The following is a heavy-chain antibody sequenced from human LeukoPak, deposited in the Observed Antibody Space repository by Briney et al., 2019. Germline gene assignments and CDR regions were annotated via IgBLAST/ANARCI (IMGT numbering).Heavy chain of an antibody. CDR2: IIPIFGTA. CDR1: GGTFSSYA. Sequence: SVKVSCKASGGTFSSYAISWVRQAPGQGLEWMGGIIPIFGTANYAQKFQGRVTITTDESTSTAYMELSSLRSEDTAVYYCARDLYCSSTSCYQDGYWGQGTLVTVSS. J-gene: IGHJ4*02. V-gene: IGHV1-69*05. CDR3: ARDLYCSSTSCYQDGY. D-gene: IGHD2-2*01.